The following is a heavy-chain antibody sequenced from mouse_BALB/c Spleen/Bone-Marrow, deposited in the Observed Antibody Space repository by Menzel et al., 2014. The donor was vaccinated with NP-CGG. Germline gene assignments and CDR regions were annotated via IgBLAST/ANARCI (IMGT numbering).Heavy chain of an antibody. CDR1: GYTFTSSW. J-gene: IGHJ1*01. CDR2: IHPNSGNT. D-gene: IGHD1-2*01. Sequence: QLQESGSVLVRPGASVKLSCQASGYTFTSSWMHWAKQRPGQGLEWVGEIHPNSGNTNYNEKSKGKATLTVDTSSSTAYVDLSSLTSEDSAVYYCARSTTATYFDVWGAGTTVTVSS. V-gene: IGHV1S130*01. CDR3: ARSTTATYFDV.